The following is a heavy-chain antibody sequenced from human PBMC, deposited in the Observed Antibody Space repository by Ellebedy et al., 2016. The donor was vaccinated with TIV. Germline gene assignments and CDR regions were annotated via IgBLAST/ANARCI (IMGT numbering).Heavy chain of an antibody. D-gene: IGHD6-19*01. J-gene: IGHJ4*02. V-gene: IGHV3-7*01. CDR2: IKQDGSET. CDR1: GFTFSNYW. CDR3: ARDQWLGRAYYFDY. Sequence: GESLKISCAASGFTFSNYWMSWVRQAPGKGLEWVANIKQDGSETYYIYSVKGRFVISRDNAKNSLYLQMNSLSDDDTATYYCARDQWLGRAYYFDYWGQGALVTVYS.